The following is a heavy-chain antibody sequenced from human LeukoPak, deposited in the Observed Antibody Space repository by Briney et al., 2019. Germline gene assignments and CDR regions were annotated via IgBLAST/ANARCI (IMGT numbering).Heavy chain of an antibody. CDR3: VRDMWREGVSNSFTA. J-gene: IGHJ3*01. Sequence: GGSLRLSCAASGFTFDTFAMHWVRQAPGKGRDWVAVIWYDGTNINYANSVKGRFTISRDNSKNTLYLQMISLRVEDTAVYYCVRDMWREGVSNSFTAWGQGTMVTVSS. V-gene: IGHV3-33*01. CDR2: IWYDGTNI. D-gene: IGHD5/OR15-5a*01. CDR1: GFTFDTFA.